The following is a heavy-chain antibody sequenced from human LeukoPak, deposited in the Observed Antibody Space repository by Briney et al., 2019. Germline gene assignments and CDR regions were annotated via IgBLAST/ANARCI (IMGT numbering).Heavy chain of an antibody. CDR2: IYYSGST. J-gene: IGHJ4*02. V-gene: IGHV4-31*03. D-gene: IGHD3-10*01. CDR3: AREGYEPPYGSGIDY. CDR1: GVSISSGGYY. Sequence: SETLSLTCTVSGVSISSGGYYWSWIRQHPGKGLGWIGYIYYSGSTYYNPSLKSRVTISVDTSKNQFSLKLSSVTAADTAVYYCAREGYEPPYGSGIDYWGQGTLVTVSS.